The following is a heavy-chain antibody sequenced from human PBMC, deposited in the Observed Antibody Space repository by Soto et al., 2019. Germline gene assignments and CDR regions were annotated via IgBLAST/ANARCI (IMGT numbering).Heavy chain of an antibody. CDR1: GYTFNSYG. Sequence: QVQLVQSGAEVKKPGASVKVSCTASGYTFNSYGISWVRRARGQGLEWLGWISAYNGNTNCAQKFQGRVTMTTDTSTSTAYMELTSLISDDTAVYYCARALYCSGGSCRGDYWGQGTLVTVSS. D-gene: IGHD2-15*01. CDR2: ISAYNGNT. J-gene: IGHJ4*02. CDR3: ARALYCSGGSCRGDY. V-gene: IGHV1-18*01.